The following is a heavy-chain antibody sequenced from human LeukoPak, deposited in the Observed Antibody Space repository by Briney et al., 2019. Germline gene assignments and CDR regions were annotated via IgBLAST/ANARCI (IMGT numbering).Heavy chain of an antibody. J-gene: IGHJ4*02. CDR1: GGSFSGYY. CDR2: INHSGST. V-gene: IGHV4-34*01. CDR3: ARLGQRAGNY. D-gene: IGHD1-1*01. Sequence: SQTLSLTCAVYGGSFSGYYSSWIRQPPGKGLEWIGEINHSGSTNYNPSLKSRVTISVDTSKNQFSLKLSSVTAADTAVYYCARLGQRAGNYWGQGTLVTVSS.